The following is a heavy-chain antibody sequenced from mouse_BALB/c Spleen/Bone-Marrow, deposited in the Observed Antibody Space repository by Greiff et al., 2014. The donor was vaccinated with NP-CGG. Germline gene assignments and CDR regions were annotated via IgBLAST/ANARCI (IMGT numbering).Heavy chain of an antibody. CDR2: IWAGGST. V-gene: IGHV2-9*02. Sequence: VKLMESGPGLVAPSQSLSITCTVSGFSLTSYGVHWVRQPPEKGLEWPGVIWAGGSTNYNSALMSRLSISKDNSKSQVFLKMNSLQTDDTAMYYCARYDYDWFAYWGQGTLVTVSA. CDR1: GFSLTSYG. J-gene: IGHJ3*01. CDR3: ARYDYDWFAY. D-gene: IGHD2-4*01.